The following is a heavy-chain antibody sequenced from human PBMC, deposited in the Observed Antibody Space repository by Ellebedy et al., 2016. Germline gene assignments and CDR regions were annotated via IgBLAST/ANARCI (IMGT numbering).Heavy chain of an antibody. V-gene: IGHV3-49*03. CDR1: GFTFGDYA. Sequence: GESLKISXTASGFTFGDYAMSWFRQAPGKGLEWVGFIRSKAYGGTTEYAASVKGRFTISRDDSKSIAYLQMNSLKTEDTAVYYCTRAPMDDFWRGYLAWFNPWGQGTLVTVSS. CDR2: IRSKAYGGTT. CDR3: TRAPMDDFWRGYLAWFNP. D-gene: IGHD3-3*01. J-gene: IGHJ5*02.